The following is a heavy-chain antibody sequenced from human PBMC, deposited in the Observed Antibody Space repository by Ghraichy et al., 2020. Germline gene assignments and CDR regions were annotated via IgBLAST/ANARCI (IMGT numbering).Heavy chain of an antibody. CDR3: AKADYGDPWGLDV. CDR1: GFTFSHYA. D-gene: IGHD4-17*01. Sequence: GVLNISCAGSGFTFSHYAMSWVRQAPGKGLEWVSTISGSAGSTYYADSVKGRFSISRENSKNTLYLQASTLTAEDTAVYFCAKADYGDPWGLDVWGQGTAVTVSS. V-gene: IGHV3-23*01. J-gene: IGHJ6*02. CDR2: ISGSAGST.